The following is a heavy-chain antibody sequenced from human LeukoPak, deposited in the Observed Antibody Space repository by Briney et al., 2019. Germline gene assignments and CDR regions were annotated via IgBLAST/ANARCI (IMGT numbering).Heavy chain of an antibody. D-gene: IGHD2-15*01. Sequence: GGSLRLSCAASGFTFSSYAMHWVRQAPGKGLEWVAVISYDGSNKYYADSVKGRFTISRDNSKNTLYLQMNSLRAEDTAVYYCARGLKPYCSGGSCYLTLSDAFDIWGQGTMVTVSS. CDR3: ARGLKPYCSGGSCYLTLSDAFDI. CDR2: ISYDGSNK. J-gene: IGHJ3*02. CDR1: GFTFSSYA. V-gene: IGHV3-30*04.